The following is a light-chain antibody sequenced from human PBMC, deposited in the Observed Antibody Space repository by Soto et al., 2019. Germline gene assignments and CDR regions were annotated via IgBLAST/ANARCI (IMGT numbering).Light chain of an antibody. CDR3: QQRGNWPRT. CDR1: RSVSSS. V-gene: IGKV3-11*01. J-gene: IGKJ2*01. CDR2: DAS. Sequence: EIVLTQSPATLSLSPGEGATLSCRASRSVSSSLAWYQQKPGQAPRLLIYDASNRATAIPARFSGSGSGTDFTLTISSLEPEDFAVYYCQQRGNWPRTFGQGTKLEIK.